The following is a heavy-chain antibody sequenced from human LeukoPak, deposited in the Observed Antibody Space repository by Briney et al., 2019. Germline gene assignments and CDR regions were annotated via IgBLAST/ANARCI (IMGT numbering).Heavy chain of an antibody. CDR1: GNSISSSNW. Sequence: SETLSLTCAVSGNSISSSNWWTWVRQPPGKGLEWIGDTFHSGSTNYNPSLQSRVTISVDKSKNQLSLNLKSVTAADTAVYYCAKDYRHASGSYYSTDWGQGTLVTVSS. CDR3: AKDYRHASGSYYSTD. D-gene: IGHD3-10*01. CDR2: TFHSGST. J-gene: IGHJ4*02. V-gene: IGHV4-4*02.